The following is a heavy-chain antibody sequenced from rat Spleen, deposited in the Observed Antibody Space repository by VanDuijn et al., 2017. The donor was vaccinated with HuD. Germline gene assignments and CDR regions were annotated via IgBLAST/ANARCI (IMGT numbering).Heavy chain of an antibody. Sequence: EVQLQASGPGLVRPSQSLSLTCSVTGYSITSNYWVWIRKFPGNKMEWIGHISYTTSTTYNPSLKSRITITRDTSKNQFFLQLNSVTTEDTATYYCARYVRSYFDYWGQGVMVTVSS. J-gene: IGHJ2*01. CDR1: GYSITSNY. CDR3: ARYVRSYFDY. V-gene: IGHV3-1*01. CDR2: ISYTTST.